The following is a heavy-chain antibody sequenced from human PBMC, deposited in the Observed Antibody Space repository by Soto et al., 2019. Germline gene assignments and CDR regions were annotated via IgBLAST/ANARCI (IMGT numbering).Heavy chain of an antibody. J-gene: IGHJ4*02. V-gene: IGHV1-18*04. CDR1: GYTFSSNG. CDR3: ARLHGYSSGWYDY. Sequence: QVQLVQSGAEVKKPGASVKVSCKASGYTFSSNGVSWVRQAPGQGLEWMGWISPFNGNAHYAQKFQGRVTMTTDTSTNTAYMELTSLSSDDTAVYYCARLHGYSSGWYDYWGQGTLVTVSS. D-gene: IGHD6-19*01. CDR2: ISPFNGNA.